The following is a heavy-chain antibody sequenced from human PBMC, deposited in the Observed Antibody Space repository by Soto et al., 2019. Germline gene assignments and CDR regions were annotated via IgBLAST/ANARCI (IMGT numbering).Heavy chain of an antibody. Sequence: PGGSLRLSCTASGFTFGDYAMSWVRQAPGEGLEWVGFIRSKAYGGTTEYAASVKGRFTISRDDSKSIAYLQMNSLKTEDTAVYYCTRAGDTAMAIDYWGQGTLVTVSS. CDR3: TRAGDTAMAIDY. D-gene: IGHD5-18*01. J-gene: IGHJ4*02. CDR2: IRSKAYGGTT. V-gene: IGHV3-49*04. CDR1: GFTFGDYA.